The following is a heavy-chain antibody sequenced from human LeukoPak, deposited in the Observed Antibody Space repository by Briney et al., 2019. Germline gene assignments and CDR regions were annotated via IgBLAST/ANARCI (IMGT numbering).Heavy chain of an antibody. Sequence: GGSLKLSCAASGFTVSNYAMNWVRQPPGKGLEWVSRISGSVGITFYADSVKGRFTISRDNSKNTLYMQMNSLGAEDTAVYYCAKVTSESDAFDIWGQGTMVTVSS. CDR3: AKVTSESDAFDI. CDR2: ISGSVGIT. V-gene: IGHV3-23*01. J-gene: IGHJ3*02. CDR1: GFTVSNYA.